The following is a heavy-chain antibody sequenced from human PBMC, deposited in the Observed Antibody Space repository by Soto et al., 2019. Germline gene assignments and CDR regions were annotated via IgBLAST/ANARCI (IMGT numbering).Heavy chain of an antibody. V-gene: IGHV3-23*01. CDR1: GFTFSSYA. CDR3: GKNGGGGPFLEWLSY. J-gene: IGHJ4*02. Sequence: EVKRLESGGGLVQPGGSLRLSCAASGFTFSSYAMSWVRQAPGKGLEWVSAISGSGGSTYYADSVKGRFTISRDNSKNTLYLQMNRLRAEDTGVYYVGKNGGGGPFLEWLSYWGQGTLVTVSS. CDR2: ISGSGGST. D-gene: IGHD3-3*02.